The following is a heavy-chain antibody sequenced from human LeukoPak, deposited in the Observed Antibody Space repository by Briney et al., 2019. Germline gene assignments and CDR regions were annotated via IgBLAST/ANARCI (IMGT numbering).Heavy chain of an antibody. J-gene: IGHJ5*02. CDR3: AKASYYYDSREFDP. CDR1: GFTFSSYG. CDR2: IRYDGSNK. Sequence: PGGSLRLSCAASGFTFSSYGMHWVRQAPGRGLEWVAFIRYDGSNKYYADSVKGRFTISRDNSKNTLYLQMNSLRAEDTAVYYCAKASYYYDSREFDPWGQGTLVTVSS. D-gene: IGHD3-22*01. V-gene: IGHV3-30*02.